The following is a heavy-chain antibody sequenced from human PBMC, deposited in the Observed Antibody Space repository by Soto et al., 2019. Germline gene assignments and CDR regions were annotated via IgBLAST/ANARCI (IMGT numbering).Heavy chain of an antibody. J-gene: IGHJ4*02. CDR1: GGSVSSGSYY. CDR3: ARVRWLQLHYFDY. Sequence: PSETLSLTCTVSGGSVSSGSYYWSWIRQPPGKGLEWIGYIYYSGSTNYNPSLKSRVTISVDTSKNQFSLKLSSVTAADTAVYYCARVRWLQLHYFDYWGQGTRVTAPQ. CDR2: IYYSGST. D-gene: IGHD5-12*01. V-gene: IGHV4-61*01.